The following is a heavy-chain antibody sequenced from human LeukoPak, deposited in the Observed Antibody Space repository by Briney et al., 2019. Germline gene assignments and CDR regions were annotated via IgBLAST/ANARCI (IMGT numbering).Heavy chain of an antibody. CDR3: TRGHWGLQS. CDR1: GASLDSGDYY. V-gene: IGHV4-39*07. Sequence: SETLSLTCAVSGASLDSGDYYWGWIRQSPGRGLECIASIHYSGNTYYDPSLKSRVTLSVDTSKNQFSLNLISVTAADTAVYYCTRGHWGLQSWSQGTLVTVSS. D-gene: IGHD7-27*01. J-gene: IGHJ5*02. CDR2: IHYSGNT.